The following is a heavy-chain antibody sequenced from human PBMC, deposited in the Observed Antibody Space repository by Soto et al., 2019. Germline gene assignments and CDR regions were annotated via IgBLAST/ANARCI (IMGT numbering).Heavy chain of an antibody. CDR2: VMPTFGAG. J-gene: IGHJ6*02. CDR3: AASRGFYEAMDA. Sequence: QVQLLRSGAELKKPGSSVKVSCTASGGAFGNYAVSWVRQAPGQGLEWMGAVMPTFGAGVYAQKFQGRLTIFADESTNTAYLNVSSLTFEDAAIYYCAASRGFYEAMDAWGQGTTLTVSS. D-gene: IGHD3-22*01. V-gene: IGHV1-69*01. CDR1: GGAFGNYA.